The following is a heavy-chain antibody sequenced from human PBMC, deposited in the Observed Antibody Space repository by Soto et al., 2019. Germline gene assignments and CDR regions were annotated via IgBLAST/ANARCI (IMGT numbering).Heavy chain of an antibody. V-gene: IGHV5-51*01. D-gene: IGHD6-6*01. Sequence: PRESLKISCKGSGYSFTSYWIGWVRQMPGKGLEWMGIIYPGDSDTRYSPSFQGQVTISADRSISTAYLQWSSLKASDTAMYYCARQYSSSSPLYYYYYGMDVWGQGTTVTVSS. CDR2: IYPGDSDT. CDR1: GYSFTSYW. J-gene: IGHJ6*02. CDR3: ARQYSSSSPLYYYYYGMDV.